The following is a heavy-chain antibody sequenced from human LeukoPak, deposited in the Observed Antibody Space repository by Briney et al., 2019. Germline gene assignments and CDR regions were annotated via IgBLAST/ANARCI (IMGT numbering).Heavy chain of an antibody. V-gene: IGHV1-69*06. J-gene: IGHJ4*02. CDR2: IIPIFGTA. Sequence: SVTVSCTASGGTFSSYAISWVRQAPGQGLEWMGRIIPIFGTANYAQKFQGRVTITADKSTSTAYMELSSLRSEDTAVYYCARSLIAVAGTGSDWGQGTLVTVSS. CDR1: GGTFSSYA. D-gene: IGHD6-19*01. CDR3: ARSLIAVAGTGSD.